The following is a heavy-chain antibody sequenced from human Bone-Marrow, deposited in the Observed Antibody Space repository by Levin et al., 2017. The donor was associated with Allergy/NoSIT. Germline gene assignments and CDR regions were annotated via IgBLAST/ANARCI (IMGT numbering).Heavy chain of an antibody. D-gene: IGHD6-19*01. Sequence: GGSLRLSCAASGFTFSSYGMHWVRQAPGKGLEWVAVISYDGSNKYYADSVKGRFTISRDNSKNTLYLQMNSLRAEDTAVYYCAKERPNGGGWYEGLDYWGQGTWSPSPQ. J-gene: IGHJ4*02. CDR2: ISYDGSNK. V-gene: IGHV3-30*18. CDR3: AKERPNGGGWYEGLDY. CDR1: GFTFSSYG.